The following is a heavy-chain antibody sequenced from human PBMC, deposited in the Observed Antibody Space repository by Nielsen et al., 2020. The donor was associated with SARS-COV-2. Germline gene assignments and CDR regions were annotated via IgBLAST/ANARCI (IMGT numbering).Heavy chain of an antibody. V-gene: IGHV3-30*03. Sequence: GESLKISCAASGFPVSNKYMSWVRQAPGKGLEWVAVISYDGSNKYYADSVKGRFTISRDNSKNTLYLQMNSLRAEDTAVYYCARGPGTAAFDPWGQGTLVTVSS. CDR3: ARGPGTAAFDP. D-gene: IGHD2-2*01. CDR2: ISYDGSNK. CDR1: GFPVSNKY. J-gene: IGHJ5*02.